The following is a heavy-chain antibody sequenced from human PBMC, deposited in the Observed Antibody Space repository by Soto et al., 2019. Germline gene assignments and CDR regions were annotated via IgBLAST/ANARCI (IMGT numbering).Heavy chain of an antibody. CDR2: IYYSGST. D-gene: IGHD2-21*02. V-gene: IGHV4-31*03. CDR1: GGSISSGGYY. Sequence: SETLSLTCTVSGGSISSGGYYWSWIRQHPXKGLEWIGYIYYSGSTYYNPSLKSRVTISVDTSKNQFSLKLSSVTAADTAVYYCARTPLPNCGGDRYSGSTFDYWGQGPLVTVSS. CDR3: ARTPLPNCGGDRYSGSTFDY. J-gene: IGHJ4*02.